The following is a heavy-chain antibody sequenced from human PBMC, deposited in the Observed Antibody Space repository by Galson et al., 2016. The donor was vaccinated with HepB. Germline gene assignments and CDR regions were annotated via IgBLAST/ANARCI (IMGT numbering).Heavy chain of an antibody. CDR1: GYDFTSYD. J-gene: IGHJ6*02. V-gene: IGHV1-18*01. D-gene: IGHD6-13*01. Sequence: SVKVSCKASGYDFTSYDMHWVRQSPGQGLEWMGFISVYNGNTNYAQNFQGRVTMTTDTSTTPAYMELRSLRSADTAVYYCARGGYSSSWYEHYYYVMDVWGQGTTVSVSS. CDR3: ARGGYSSSWYEHYYYVMDV. CDR2: ISVYNGNT.